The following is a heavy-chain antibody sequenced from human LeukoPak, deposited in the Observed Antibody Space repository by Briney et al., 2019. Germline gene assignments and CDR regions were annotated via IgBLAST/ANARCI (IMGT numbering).Heavy chain of an antibody. CDR3: ARGGGLDSGMVTWLDY. V-gene: IGHV6-1*01. J-gene: IGHJ4*02. Sequence: SQTLSLTCAISGDSVSSNSATWNWIRQSPSRGLEWLGRTYYRSKWSSDSVVSVKSRITINPDTSKNQFSLQLNSVTPEDTAVYYCARGGGLDSGMVTWLDYWGQGTLVTVSS. CDR2: TYYRSKWSS. CDR1: GDSVSSNSAT. D-gene: IGHD5-18*01.